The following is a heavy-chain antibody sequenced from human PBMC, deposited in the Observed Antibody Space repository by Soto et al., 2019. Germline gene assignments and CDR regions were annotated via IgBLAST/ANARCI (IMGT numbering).Heavy chain of an antibody. D-gene: IGHD2-2*01. V-gene: IGHV4-34*01. CDR1: GGSFSGYY. CDR3: ASVPAAIHWHFDP. Sequence: SETLSLTCAVYGGSFSGYYWSWIRQPPGKGLEWIGEINHSGSTNYNPSLKSRVTISVDTSKNQFSLKLSSVTAADTAVYYCASVPAAIHWHFDPWGQGTLVTVSS. J-gene: IGHJ5*02. CDR2: INHSGST.